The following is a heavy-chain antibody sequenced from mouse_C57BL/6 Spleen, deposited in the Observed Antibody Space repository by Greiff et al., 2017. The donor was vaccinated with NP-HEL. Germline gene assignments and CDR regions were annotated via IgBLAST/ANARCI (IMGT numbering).Heavy chain of an antibody. V-gene: IGHV1-80*01. Sequence: QVQLQQSGAELVKPGASVKISCKASGYAFSSYWMNWVKQRPGKGLEWIGQIYPGDGDTNYNGKFKGKATLTADKSSSTAYMQLSNLTAEDSSVYFCARLGQGYYGVWGTGTTVAVAS. CDR2: IYPGDGDT. J-gene: IGHJ1*03. CDR1: GYAFSSYW. D-gene: IGHD3-3*01. CDR3: ARLGQGYYGV.